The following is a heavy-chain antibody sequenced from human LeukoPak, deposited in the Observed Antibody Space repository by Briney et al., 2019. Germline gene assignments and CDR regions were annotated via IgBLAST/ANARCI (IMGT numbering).Heavy chain of an antibody. Sequence: GGSLRLSCAASGFTFSSYGMHWVRQAPGKGLEWVAVIWYDGSNKYYADSVKGRFTISRDNSKNTLYLQMNSLRAEDTAVYYCARDLDYGDYGFDYWGQGTLVTVSS. CDR2: IWYDGSNK. J-gene: IGHJ4*02. CDR3: ARDLDYGDYGFDY. CDR1: GFTFSSYG. V-gene: IGHV3-33*01. D-gene: IGHD4-17*01.